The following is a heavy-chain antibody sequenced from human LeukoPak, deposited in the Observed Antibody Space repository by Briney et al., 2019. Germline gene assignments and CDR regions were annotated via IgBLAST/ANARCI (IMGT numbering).Heavy chain of an antibody. CDR3: VKDRCDRATCPEV. CDR2: ISNSGDST. Sequence: GGSLRLSCAASGFTFSTYAMSWVRQAPVEGLQWVSGISNSGDSTYYLDSVKGRFTISRDNSKNTLHLQMSSLRAEDTALYYCVKDRCDRATCPEVWGQGTLVTVSS. CDR1: GFTFSTYA. D-gene: IGHD1-14*01. V-gene: IGHV3-23*01. J-gene: IGHJ4*02.